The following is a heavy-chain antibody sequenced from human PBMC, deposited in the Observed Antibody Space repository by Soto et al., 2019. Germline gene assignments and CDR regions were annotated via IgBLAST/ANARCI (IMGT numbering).Heavy chain of an antibody. CDR2: IYYSGST. CDR1: GGSISSGGYY. J-gene: IGHJ6*02. V-gene: IGHV4-31*03. CDR3: CARMRRVEXXTISPLGYYYYGMDV. Sequence: QVQLQESGPGLVKPSQTLSLTCTVSGGSISSGGYYWSWIRQHPGKGLEWIGYIYYSGSTYYNPSLKSRVTISVXTSXXXXXLKXSXXXXXXXXXXXCARMRRVEXXTISPLGYYYYGMDVWGQGTTVTVSS. D-gene: IGHD2-15*01.